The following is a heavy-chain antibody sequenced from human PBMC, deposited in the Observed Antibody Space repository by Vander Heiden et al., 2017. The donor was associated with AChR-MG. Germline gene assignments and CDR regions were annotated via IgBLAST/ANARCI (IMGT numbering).Heavy chain of an antibody. D-gene: IGHD4-17*01. V-gene: IGHV4-4*02. CDR3: ASEAYYGDYLAFDI. CDR2: IYHRGRT. Sequence: QVQLQESGPGLVKPSGTLSLTCAVYGGHIRRSNWWSWVRQPPGKGLDWIGEIYHRGRTNHNPSLKSRVTISVDKSKNQFSLKLSSVTAADTAVYYCASEAYYGDYLAFDIWGQGTMVTVSS. J-gene: IGHJ3*02. CDR1: GGHIRRSNW.